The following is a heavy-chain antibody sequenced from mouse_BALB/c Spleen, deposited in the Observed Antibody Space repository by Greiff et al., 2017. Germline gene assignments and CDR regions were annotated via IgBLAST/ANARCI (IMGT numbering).Heavy chain of an antibody. J-gene: IGHJ4*01. V-gene: IGHV14-3*02. CDR3: ARYAYAMDY. CDR1: GFNIKDTY. D-gene: IGHD2-14*01. CDR2: IDPANGNT. Sequence: EVQRVESGAELVKPGASVKLSCTASGFNIKDTYMHWVKQRPEQGLEWIGRIDPANGNTKYDPKFQGKATITADTSSNTAYLQLSSLTSEDTAVYYCARYAYAMDYWGQGTSVTVSS.